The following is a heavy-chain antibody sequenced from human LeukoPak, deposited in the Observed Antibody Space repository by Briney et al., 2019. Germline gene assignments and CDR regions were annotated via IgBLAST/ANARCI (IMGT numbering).Heavy chain of an antibody. CDR3: ARGDGSSSGLYFQF. CDR1: GFTFSTFW. Sequence: GGSLRLSCAASGFTFSTFWMSWVRHAPGKGLEWVANIKQDGNSKYYVDSVKGRFTISRDNPNNLLFLQINDLRAEDTAVYYCARGDGSSSGLYFQFWGQGTLVTVSS. D-gene: IGHD6-6*01. J-gene: IGHJ4*02. CDR2: IKQDGNSK. V-gene: IGHV3-7*01.